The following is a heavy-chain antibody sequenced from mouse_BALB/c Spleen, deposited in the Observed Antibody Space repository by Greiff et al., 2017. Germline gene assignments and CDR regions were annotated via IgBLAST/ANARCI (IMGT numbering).Heavy chain of an antibody. J-gene: IGHJ1*01. CDR2: IDPANGNT. V-gene: IGHV14-3*02. CDR3: ARDYYGSRGYFDV. D-gene: IGHD1-1*01. Sequence: EVQLVESGAELVKPGASVKLSCTASGFNIKDTYMHWVKQRPEQGLEWIGRIDPANGNTKYDPKFQGKATITADTSSNTAYLQLSSLTSEDTAVYYCARDYYGSRGYFDVWGAGTTVTVSS. CDR1: GFNIKDTY.